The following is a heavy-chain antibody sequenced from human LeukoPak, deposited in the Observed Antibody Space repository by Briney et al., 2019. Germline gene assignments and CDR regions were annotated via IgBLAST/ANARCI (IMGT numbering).Heavy chain of an antibody. D-gene: IGHD3-22*01. CDR2: IYYSGST. J-gene: IGHJ3*02. V-gene: IGHV4-39*01. Sequence: SETLSLTCTVSGGSISSSSYYWGWNRQPPGKGLEWIGSIYYSGSTYYNPSLKSRVTISVDTSKNQFSLKLSSVTAADTAVYYCARPRSSGYYSGAFDIWGQGTMVTVSS. CDR1: GGSISSSSYY. CDR3: ARPRSSGYYSGAFDI.